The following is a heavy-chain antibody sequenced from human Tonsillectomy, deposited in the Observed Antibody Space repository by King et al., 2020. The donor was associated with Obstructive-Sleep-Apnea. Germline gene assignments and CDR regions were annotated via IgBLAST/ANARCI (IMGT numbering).Heavy chain of an antibody. V-gene: IGHV1-2*02. CDR3: ATGAVSTATYYFDY. CDR2: INPNNVGT. D-gene: IGHD4-17*01. Sequence: QLVQSGAEVKKPGASVKVSCRASGYTFTGYYVHWVRQAPGQGLGWMGWINPNNVGTKYAQNFQGRVTMTRDTSLSTAYMDLSSLRSDDTAVYYCATGAVSTATYYFDYWGQGTLVTVSS. CDR1: GYTFTGYY. J-gene: IGHJ4*02.